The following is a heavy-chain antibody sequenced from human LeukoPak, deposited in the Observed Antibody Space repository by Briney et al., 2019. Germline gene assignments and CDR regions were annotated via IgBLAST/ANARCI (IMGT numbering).Heavy chain of an antibody. D-gene: IGHD3-9*01. Sequence: ASVKVSCKASGYTFTSYYMHWVRQAPGQGLEWMGIINPNHGDANYAQKFQDRVSMTRDTSISTAYMHLSRLRSDDTAVYYCARSPHILTGENFDYWGQGTLLTVSS. V-gene: IGHV1-2*02. CDR3: ARSPHILTGENFDY. CDR2: INPNHGDA. CDR1: GYTFTSYY. J-gene: IGHJ4*02.